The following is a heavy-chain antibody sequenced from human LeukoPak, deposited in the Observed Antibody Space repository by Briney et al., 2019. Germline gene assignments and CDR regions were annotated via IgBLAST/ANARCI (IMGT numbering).Heavy chain of an antibody. CDR3: AVYYGSSGYYYSYFDY. J-gene: IGHJ4*02. V-gene: IGHV1-69*05. CDR2: IIPIFGTA. CDR1: GGTFSSYA. Sequence: ASVKVSCKASGGTFSSYAISWVRQAPGQGLEWMGRIIPIFGTANYAQKFQGRVTITTDESTSTAYMELSSLRSEDTAVYYCAVYYGSSGYYYSYFDYWGQGTLVTVSS. D-gene: IGHD3-22*01.